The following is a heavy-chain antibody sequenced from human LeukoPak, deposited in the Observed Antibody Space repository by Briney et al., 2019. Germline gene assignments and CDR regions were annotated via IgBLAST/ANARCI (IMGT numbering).Heavy chain of an antibody. CDR2: IYSDGST. CDR1: GFTVSSNY. Sequence: GGSLRLSCAASGFTVSSNYMSWVRQAPGKGLEWVSVIYSDGSTYYADSVKGRFTISRDNSKNTLYLQMNSLRAEDTAVYYCARAAYGSGSYYGRFDYWGQGTLVTVSS. J-gene: IGHJ4*02. V-gene: IGHV3-53*01. CDR3: ARAAYGSGSYYGRFDY. D-gene: IGHD3-10*01.